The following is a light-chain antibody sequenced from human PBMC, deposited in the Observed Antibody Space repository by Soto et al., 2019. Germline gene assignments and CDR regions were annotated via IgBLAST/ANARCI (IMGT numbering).Light chain of an antibody. CDR3: QQYDNWPPWT. J-gene: IGKJ1*01. V-gene: IGKV3-15*01. CDR2: AAS. CDR1: ESVSSN. Sequence: EIVMTQSPATLSVSPGERATLSCRATESVSSNFAWYQQKPGQAPRLLIYAASTRATGIPARFSGSGSGTEFTLTISSLQPEDVAVYYCQQYDNWPPWTFGQGTKVEVK.